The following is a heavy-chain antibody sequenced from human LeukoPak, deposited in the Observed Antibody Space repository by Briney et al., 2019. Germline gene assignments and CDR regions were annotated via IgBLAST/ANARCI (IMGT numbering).Heavy chain of an antibody. CDR2: IRGKANSYAT. CDR1: GFTFSGSA. J-gene: IGHJ6*02. Sequence: PGGSLKLSCAASGFTFSGSAMHWVRQASGKGLGWVGRIRGKANSYATAYAASVKGRFTISRDDSKNTAYLQMNSLKTEDTAVYYCTRPPGIAVAGTSMDVWGQGTTVTVSS. CDR3: TRPPGIAVAGTSMDV. V-gene: IGHV3-73*01. D-gene: IGHD6-19*01.